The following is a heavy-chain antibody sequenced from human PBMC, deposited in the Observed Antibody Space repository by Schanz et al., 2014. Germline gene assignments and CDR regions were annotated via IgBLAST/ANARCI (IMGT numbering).Heavy chain of an antibody. CDR2: MYYSGST. J-gene: IGHJ4*02. V-gene: IGHV4-39*01. Sequence: QLQLQESGPGLVNPSETLSLTCTVSGGSISSIGFYWGWIRQPPGKGLEWIGRMYYSGSTYYNPSRKSRVPISGDTSKTQFSLKLGSVTAAETAVYYCARLSAIFGVVTTYYFDYWGQGTLVTVSS. CDR1: GGSISSIGFY. D-gene: IGHD3-3*01. CDR3: ARLSAIFGVVTTYYFDY.